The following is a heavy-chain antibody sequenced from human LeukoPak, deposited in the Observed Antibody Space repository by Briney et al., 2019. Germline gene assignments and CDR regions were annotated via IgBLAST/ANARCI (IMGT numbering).Heavy chain of an antibody. CDR1: GYTLTELS. J-gene: IGHJ3*02. Sequence: SAKVSCKVSGYTLTELSMHWVRQAPGKGLEWMGGFDPEDGETIYAQKFQGRVTMTEDTSTDTAYMELSSLRSEDTAVYYCATAVYLPMVRGVRAFDIWGQGTMVTVSS. CDR2: FDPEDGET. D-gene: IGHD3-10*01. V-gene: IGHV1-24*01. CDR3: ATAVYLPMVRGVRAFDI.